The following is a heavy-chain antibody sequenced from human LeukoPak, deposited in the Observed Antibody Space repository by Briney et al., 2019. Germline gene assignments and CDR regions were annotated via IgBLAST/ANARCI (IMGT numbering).Heavy chain of an antibody. V-gene: IGHV3-23*01. Sequence: PGGSLRLSCAASGFTFSSYAMSWVRQAPGKGLEWVSAISGSGGSTYYADSVKGRFTISRDNSKNTLYLQMNSLRAEDTAVYYCAKVSQEARYSYGYSYYFDYWGQGTLVTVSS. CDR1: GFTFSSYA. CDR2: ISGSGGST. D-gene: IGHD5-18*01. CDR3: AKVSQEARYSYGYSYYFDY. J-gene: IGHJ4*02.